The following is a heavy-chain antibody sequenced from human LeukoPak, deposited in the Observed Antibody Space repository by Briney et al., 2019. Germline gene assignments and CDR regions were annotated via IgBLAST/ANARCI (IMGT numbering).Heavy chain of an antibody. CDR2: INHSGST. CDR1: GGSFSGYY. CDR3: ASGVPQQLVQGNWFDP. Sequence: SETLSLTCAVYGGSFSGYYWSWIRQPPGKGLEWIGEINHSGSTNYNPSLKSRVTISVDTSKNQFSLKLSSVTAADTAVHYCASGVPQQLVQGNWFDPWGQGTLVTVSS. D-gene: IGHD6-13*01. J-gene: IGHJ5*02. V-gene: IGHV4-34*01.